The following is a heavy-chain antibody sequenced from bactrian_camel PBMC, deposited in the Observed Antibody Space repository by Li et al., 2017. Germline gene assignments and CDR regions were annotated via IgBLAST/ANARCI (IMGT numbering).Heavy chain of an antibody. CDR3: AARGPYCYTKLSVRDFTY. Sequence: HVQLVESGGGSALAGGSVRLSCVVSGYAYSDGYCLGWFRQAPGKEREGVAQMYSGESSTYYADSVKGRFTISQDNAKNTVYLQMNSLKPENTAMYYCAARGPYCYTKLSVRDFTYWGQGTQVTVS. J-gene: IGHJ6*01. CDR2: MYSGESST. V-gene: IGHV3-3*01. CDR1: GYAYSDGYC. D-gene: IGHD2*01.